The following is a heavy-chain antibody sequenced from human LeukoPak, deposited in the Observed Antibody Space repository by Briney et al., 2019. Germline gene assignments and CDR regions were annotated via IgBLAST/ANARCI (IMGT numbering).Heavy chain of an antibody. J-gene: IGHJ4*02. D-gene: IGHD3-10*01. Sequence: GASVKVSCKASGYTFTSYGISWVRQAPGQGLEWMGWISAYNGNTNYAQKLQGRVTMTTDTSTSTAYMELRSLRSDDTAVYYCAGFRAGVGEPYGDYWGQGTLVTVSS. CDR1: GYTFTSYG. CDR3: AGFRAGVGEPYGDY. V-gene: IGHV1-18*01. CDR2: ISAYNGNT.